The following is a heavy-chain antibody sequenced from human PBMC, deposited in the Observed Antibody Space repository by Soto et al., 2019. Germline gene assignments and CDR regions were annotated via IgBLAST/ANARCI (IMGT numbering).Heavy chain of an antibody. V-gene: IGHV3-9*01. CDR3: AKHLGRYYDHTGRHALEI. Sequence: EVQLVESGGGLVQPGRSLRLSCTASGFEFGGYAMYWVRQAPGKGLEWVSGISWNSGNIDYGDSVKGLFTISRDNANDSLFLQMNSLRPDDTALYYCAKHLGRYYDHTGRHALEIWGQGTVVTVSS. CDR2: ISWNSGNI. CDR1: GFEFGGYA. D-gene: IGHD3-22*01. J-gene: IGHJ3*02.